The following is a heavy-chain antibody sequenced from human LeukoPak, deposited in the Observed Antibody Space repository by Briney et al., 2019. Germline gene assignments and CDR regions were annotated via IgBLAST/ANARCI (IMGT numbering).Heavy chain of an antibody. J-gene: IGHJ4*02. V-gene: IGHV3-48*01. CDR3: AREPSTDFDY. CDR2: ISSSSSTM. D-gene: IGHD4-11*01. CDR1: GFTFSSYS. Sequence: GGSLRLSCAASGFTFSSYSMNWVRQAPGKGLEWVSYISSSSSTMYYADSVKGRFTISRDNAKNSLYLQMNSLRAEDTAVYYCAREPSTDFDYWGQGTLVTVSS.